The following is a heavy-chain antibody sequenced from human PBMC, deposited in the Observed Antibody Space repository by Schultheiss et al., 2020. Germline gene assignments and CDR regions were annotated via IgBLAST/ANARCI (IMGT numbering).Heavy chain of an antibody. CDR1: GGSISSGGYY. CDR3: ARVVDHLLDS. J-gene: IGHJ4*02. V-gene: IGHV4-61*08. Sequence: SETLSLTCTVSGGSISSGGYYWNWIRQPTGKPLEWIGYIRHRGSPNYSPSLKSRVTISVDTSKNQFSLKLSSVTAADTAVYYCARVVDHLLDSWGQGTLVNVSS. D-gene: IGHD2-15*01. CDR2: IRHRGSP.